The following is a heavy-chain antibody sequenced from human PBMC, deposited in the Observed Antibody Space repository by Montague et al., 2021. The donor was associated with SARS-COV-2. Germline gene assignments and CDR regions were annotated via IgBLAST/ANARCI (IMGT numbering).Heavy chain of an antibody. D-gene: IGHD1-1*01. Sequence: SLRLSCAASGFAFSNYAMSWVRQAPGKGLEWVSAITGSGSNTYYADSMKGRFTIFRDNSRSTLYLQINSLRDEDTAVYYCARQNWNDGGDYWGQGTLVTVSS. V-gene: IGHV3-23*01. CDR1: GFAFSNYA. CDR2: ITGSGSNT. J-gene: IGHJ4*02. CDR3: ARQNWNDGGDY.